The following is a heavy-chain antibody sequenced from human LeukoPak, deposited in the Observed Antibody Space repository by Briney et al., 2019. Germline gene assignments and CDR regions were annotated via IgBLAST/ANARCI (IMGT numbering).Heavy chain of an antibody. CDR2: IIPILGIA. V-gene: IGHV1-69*04. Sequence: ASVKVSCKASGGTFSSYAISWVRQAPGQGLEWMGRIIPILGIANYAQKLQGRVTMTTDTSTSTAYMELRSLRSDDTAVYYCARRHYDFWSGYPTFDPWGQGTLVTVSS. J-gene: IGHJ5*02. CDR3: ARRHYDFWSGYPTFDP. D-gene: IGHD3-3*01. CDR1: GGTFSSYA.